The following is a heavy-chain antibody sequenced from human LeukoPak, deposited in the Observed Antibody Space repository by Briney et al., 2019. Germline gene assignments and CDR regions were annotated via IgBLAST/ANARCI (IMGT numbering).Heavy chain of an antibody. J-gene: IGHJ4*02. CDR2: ISYDGSNK. CDR3: ARGYSSSWYRRGETDY. CDR1: GFTFSSYA. Sequence: GRSLRLSCAASGFTFSSYAMHWARQAPGKGLEWVAVISYDGSNKYYADSVKGRFTISRDNSKNTLYLQMNSLRAEDTAVYYCARGYSSSWYRRGETDYWGQGTLVTVSS. V-gene: IGHV3-30-3*01. D-gene: IGHD6-13*01.